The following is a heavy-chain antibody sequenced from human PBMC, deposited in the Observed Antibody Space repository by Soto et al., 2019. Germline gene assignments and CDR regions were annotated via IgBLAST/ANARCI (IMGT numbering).Heavy chain of an antibody. Sequence: SVPQSLPCTVSGGSISGGGYYWSWIRQHPGKGLEWIGYIYYSGSTYYNPSLKSRVTISVDTSKNQFSLKLSSVTAADTAVYYCARGGGEYSYSYAYYYYYGMDVWGQGTTVTVSS. CDR2: IYYSGST. J-gene: IGHJ6*02. CDR3: ARGGGEYSYSYAYYYYYGMDV. CDR1: GGSISGGGYY. V-gene: IGHV4-31*03. D-gene: IGHD5-18*01.